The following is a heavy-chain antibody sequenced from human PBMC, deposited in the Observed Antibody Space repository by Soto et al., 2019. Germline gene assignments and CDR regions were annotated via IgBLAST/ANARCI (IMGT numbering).Heavy chain of an antibody. CDR2: IYYSGST. J-gene: IGHJ6*03. CDR3: ARAYGSGSYYNGGYYYYMDV. CDR1: GGSISSYY. D-gene: IGHD3-10*01. Sequence: ASETLSLTCTVSGGSISSYYWSWIRQPPGKGLEWIGYIYYSGSTNYNPSLKSRVTISVDTSKNQFSLKLSSVTAADTAVYYCARAYGSGSYYNGGYYYYMDVWGKGTTVTVSS. V-gene: IGHV4-59*01.